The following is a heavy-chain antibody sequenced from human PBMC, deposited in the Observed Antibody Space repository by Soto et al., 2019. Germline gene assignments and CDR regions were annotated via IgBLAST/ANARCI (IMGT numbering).Heavy chain of an antibody. J-gene: IGHJ4*02. CDR3: ARVQTPRGQLSVYYFDY. CDR2: ISSSSSYI. CDR1: GFTFSSYS. D-gene: IGHD6-13*01. Sequence: PGGSLRLSCAASGFTFSSYSMNWVRQAPGKWLEWVSSISSSSSYIYYADSVKGRFTISRDNAKNSLYLQMNSLRAEDTAVYYCARVQTPRGQLSVYYFDYWGQGXPVTVYS. V-gene: IGHV3-21*01.